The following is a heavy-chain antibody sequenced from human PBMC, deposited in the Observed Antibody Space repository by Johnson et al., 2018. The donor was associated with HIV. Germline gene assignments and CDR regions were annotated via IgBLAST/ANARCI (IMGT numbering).Heavy chain of an antibody. D-gene: IGHD2-2*02. J-gene: IGHJ3*02. CDR1: GFTFSSYD. V-gene: IGHV3-13*01. CDR2: IGTAGDT. CDR3: VKDIASGYTNGGTLDI. Sequence: MLLVESGGGLAKPGGSLRLSCAASGFTFSSYDMHWVRQATGKGLEWVSAIGTAGDTYYPGSVKGRFTISRENAKNSLYLQMNSLRPEDTALYYCVKDIASGYTNGGTLDIWGQGTMVTVSS.